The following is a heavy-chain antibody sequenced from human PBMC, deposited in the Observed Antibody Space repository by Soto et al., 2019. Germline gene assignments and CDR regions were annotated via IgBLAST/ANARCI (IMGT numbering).Heavy chain of an antibody. CDR1: GYSFTNYG. V-gene: IGHV1-18*01. Sequence: QDQLLQSGAELKKPGASVTVSCKASGYSFTNYGITWVRQAPGQGLEWMGWISAFNGNTHYAQKLQGRVTMTTDASTSTAYMELRSLRSDDTAVYYCARDRGVAPPVAGNTHDYYYRDVWGKGTTVTVSS. J-gene: IGHJ6*03. D-gene: IGHD6-19*01. CDR2: ISAFNGNT. CDR3: ARDRGVAPPVAGNTHDYYYRDV.